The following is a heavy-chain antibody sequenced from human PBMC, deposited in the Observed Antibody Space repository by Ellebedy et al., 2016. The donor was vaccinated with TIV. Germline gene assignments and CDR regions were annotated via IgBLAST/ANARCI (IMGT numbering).Heavy chain of an antibody. CDR3: ARGGFYDRDAFDI. CDR2: IHYTGST. J-gene: IGHJ3*02. CDR1: GGSIRSYV. V-gene: IGHV4-59*08. Sequence: SETLSLTCTVSGGSIRSYVWSWIRQPPGKGLEWTGHIHYTGSTNYNPSLKSRVTISVETSKNQFSLKRKSVTAADTAVYYCARGGFYDRDAFDIWGQGTVVTVSS. D-gene: IGHD3-22*01.